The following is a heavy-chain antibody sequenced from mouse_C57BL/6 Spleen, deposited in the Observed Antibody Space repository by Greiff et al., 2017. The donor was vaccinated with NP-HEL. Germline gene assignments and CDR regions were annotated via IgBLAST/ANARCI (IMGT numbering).Heavy chain of an antibody. CDR2: IDPETGGT. V-gene: IGHV1-15*01. D-gene: IGHD1-1*01. J-gene: IGHJ4*01. CDR1: GYTFTDYE. Sequence: QVQLQQSGAELVRPGASVTLSCKASGYTFTDYEMHWVKQTPVHGLEWIGAIDPETGGTAYNQKFKGKAILTADKSSSTAYMELRSLTSEDSAVYYCTRGDYGSSHYAMDYWGQGTSVTVSS. CDR3: TRGDYGSSHYAMDY.